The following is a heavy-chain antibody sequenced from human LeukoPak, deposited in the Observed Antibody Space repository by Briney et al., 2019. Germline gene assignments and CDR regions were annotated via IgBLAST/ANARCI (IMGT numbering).Heavy chain of an antibody. CDR3: ARGLRRAAAALYH. CDR1: GGSFSGYY. D-gene: IGHD6-13*01. V-gene: IGHV4-34*01. Sequence: SETLSLTCAVYGGSFSGYYWSWIRQPPGKGLEWIGEINHSGSTNYNPSLKSRVTISVDTSKNQFSLKLSSVTAADTAVYYCARGLRRAAAALYHWGQGTLVTVSS. CDR2: INHSGST. J-gene: IGHJ5*02.